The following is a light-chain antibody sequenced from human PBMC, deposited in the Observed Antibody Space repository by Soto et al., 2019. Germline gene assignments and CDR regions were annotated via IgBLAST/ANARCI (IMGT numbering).Light chain of an antibody. CDR1: SSDVGGYNY. CDR2: EVS. Sequence: QSVLTQPASVSGSPGQSITISCTGTSSDVGGYNYVSWYQQHPGKAPKLMIYEVSNRPSGVSNLFSGSKSGNTASLTISGLQAEDEADYYCSSYTSSSTGVVFGGGTKLTVL. CDR3: SSYTSSSTGVV. V-gene: IGLV2-14*01. J-gene: IGLJ2*01.